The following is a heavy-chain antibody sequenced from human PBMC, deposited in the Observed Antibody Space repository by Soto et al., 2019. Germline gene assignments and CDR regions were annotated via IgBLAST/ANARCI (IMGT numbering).Heavy chain of an antibody. Sequence: TSETLSLTCTVSGGSISSSSYYWGWIRQPPGKGLEWIGSIYYSGSTYYNPSLKSRVTISVDTSKNQFSLKLSSVTAAAPAVYYCARHRSQTGPFDYWGQGTLVTVSS. D-gene: IGHD3-10*01. J-gene: IGHJ4*02. V-gene: IGHV4-39*01. CDR3: ARHRSQTGPFDY. CDR1: GGSISSSSYY. CDR2: IYYSGST.